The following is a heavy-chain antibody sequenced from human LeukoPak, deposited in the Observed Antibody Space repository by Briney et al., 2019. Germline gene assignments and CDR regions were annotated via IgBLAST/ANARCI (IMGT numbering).Heavy chain of an antibody. CDR3: ARAAAGTGNFDY. D-gene: IGHD6-13*01. Sequence: SETLSLTCTVSGGSLSSYYWSWIRQPAEKGLEWIGRISSGSTNYNPSLKSRLTMSLDTSKNQFSLKLSSVTAADTAVYYCARAAAGTGNFDYWGQGTLVTVSS. CDR2: ISSGST. V-gene: IGHV4-4*07. J-gene: IGHJ4*02. CDR1: GGSLSSYY.